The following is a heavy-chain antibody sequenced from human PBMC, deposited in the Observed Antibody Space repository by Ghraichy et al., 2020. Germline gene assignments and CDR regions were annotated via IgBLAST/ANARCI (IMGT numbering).Heavy chain of an antibody. D-gene: IGHD1-26*01. V-gene: IGHV4-30-2*03. J-gene: IGHJ2*01. CDR2: IYYSGST. Sequence: QTLSLTCAVSGGSVSSGSFSWSWIRQPPGKGLEWIGSIYYSGSTYYNPSLKSRVTISVDTSKNQFSLKLSSVTAADTAVYYCARHSGSYYNGNWYFDLWGRGTLVTVSS. CDR3: ARHSGSYYNGNWYFDL. CDR1: GGSVSSGSFS.